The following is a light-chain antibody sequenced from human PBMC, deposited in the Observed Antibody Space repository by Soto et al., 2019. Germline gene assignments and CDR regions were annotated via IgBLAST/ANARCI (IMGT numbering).Light chain of an antibody. CDR3: QQYNNWPPFT. V-gene: IGKV3-15*01. Sequence: EIVMTQSPANVSVSPGERATLSCRASQSVGSNLAWYQQKPGQAPRRLIYGASTRATGIPARFSGSGSGTEFTLTISSLQSEDFAVYYCQQYNNWPPFTFGQGTKLEI. CDR2: GAS. J-gene: IGKJ2*01. CDR1: QSVGSN.